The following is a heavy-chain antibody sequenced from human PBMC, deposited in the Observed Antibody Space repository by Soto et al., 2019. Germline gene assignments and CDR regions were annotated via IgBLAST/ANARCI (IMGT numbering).Heavy chain of an antibody. J-gene: IGHJ4*02. CDR2: ISYDGSNK. Sequence: GGRQSLSCTASECRCGSYARHWIRQAPGKGLEWVAVISYDGSNKYYADSVKGRFTISRDKSKNTLYLQMNSLGAEDTAVFYCARDRYSSGYYGSIDYWGQGTLVTVSS. D-gene: IGHD3-22*01. CDR3: ARDRYSSGYYGSIDY. CDR1: ECRCGSYA. V-gene: IGHV3-30-3*01.